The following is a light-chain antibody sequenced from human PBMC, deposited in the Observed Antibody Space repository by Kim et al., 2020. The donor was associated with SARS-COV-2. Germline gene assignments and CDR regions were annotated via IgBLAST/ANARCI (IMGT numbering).Light chain of an antibody. CDR2: DAF. CDR1: QGISVW. Sequence: SASVGDRVTITCLASQGISVWLAWYQQKPGKAPRLLIYDAFTLQSGVPSRFSGRGSGKEFTLTISSLQPEDFAIYFCQESNSFPYTFGQGTKLEI. CDR3: QESNSFPYT. V-gene: IGKV1-12*01. J-gene: IGKJ2*01.